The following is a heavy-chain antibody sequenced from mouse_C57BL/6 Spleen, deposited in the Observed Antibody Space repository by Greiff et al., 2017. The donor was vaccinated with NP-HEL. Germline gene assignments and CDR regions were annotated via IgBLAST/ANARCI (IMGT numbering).Heavy chain of an antibody. J-gene: IGHJ4*01. D-gene: IGHD1-1*01. CDR3: ARFTTVVARGYAMDY. CDR1: GYTFTSYW. Sequence: VQLQQPGAELVKPGASVKLSCKASGYTFTSYWMQWVKQRPGQGLEWIGEIDPSDSYTNYNQKFKGKATLTVDTSSSTAYMQLSSLTSEDSAVYYCARFTTVVARGYAMDYWGQGTSVTVSS. V-gene: IGHV1-50*01. CDR2: IDPSDSYT.